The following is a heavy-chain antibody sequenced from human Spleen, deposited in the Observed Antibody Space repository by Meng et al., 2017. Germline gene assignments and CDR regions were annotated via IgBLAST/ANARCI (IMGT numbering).Heavy chain of an antibody. Sequence: QVQLHPWGAGRLKPSETLSLTRSVYGVSSSGYYWSLIRQPPGKGLEWIGEINHSGSTNYNPSLKSRVTISVDTSKNQFSLKLSSVTAADTAVYYCVRDRRGGSQAYFFDYWGQGTLVTVSS. D-gene: IGHD1-26*01. CDR1: GVSSSGYY. CDR2: INHSGST. CDR3: VRDRRGGSQAYFFDY. J-gene: IGHJ4*02. V-gene: IGHV4-34*01.